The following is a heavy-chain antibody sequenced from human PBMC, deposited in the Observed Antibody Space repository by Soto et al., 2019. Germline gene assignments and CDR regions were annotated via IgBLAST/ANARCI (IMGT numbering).Heavy chain of an antibody. CDR3: ARETGIAARYGRDV. J-gene: IGHJ6*02. V-gene: IGHV3-53*01. CDR1: RLTVSSNY. CDR2: IYSGGRT. Sequence: RNSSAASRLTVSSNYLSCVRKTPGKGLEWVSVIYSGGRTYYADSVKGRFNISRDNSKNTLYLQMNSLGDEDTAVYYCARETGIAARYGRDVWGQGTTVTVSS. D-gene: IGHD6-25*01.